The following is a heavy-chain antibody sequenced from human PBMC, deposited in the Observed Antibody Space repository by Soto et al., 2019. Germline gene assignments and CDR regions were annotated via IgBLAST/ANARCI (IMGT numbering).Heavy chain of an antibody. J-gene: IGHJ2*01. Sequence: GESLKISCKGSVYSFTSYWIGWVRQMPGKGLEWMGIIYPGDSDTRYSPSFQGQVTISADKSISTAYLQWSSLKASDTAMYYCARHGIAAAGTSGAWGWYFDLWGRGTLVTVSS. V-gene: IGHV5-51*01. CDR3: ARHGIAAAGTSGAWGWYFDL. CDR2: IYPGDSDT. CDR1: VYSFTSYW. D-gene: IGHD6-13*01.